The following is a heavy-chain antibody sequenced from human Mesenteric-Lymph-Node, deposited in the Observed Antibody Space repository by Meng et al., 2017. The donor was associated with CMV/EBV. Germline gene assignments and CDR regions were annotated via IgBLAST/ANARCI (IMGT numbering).Heavy chain of an antibody. D-gene: IGHD3-22*01. CDR1: GVTISNNCFY. J-gene: IGHJ4*02. CDR3: ASSSGYYVGVDY. V-gene: IGHV4-31*01. Sequence: VSGVTISNNCFYWIWIRQDPGEGLEWFRYIYYSGTTYYNPALKRLMTMSKDTSKCLFPLILSSVTAADAAFYYGASSSGYYVGVDYWGQGTLVTVSS. CDR2: IYYSGTT.